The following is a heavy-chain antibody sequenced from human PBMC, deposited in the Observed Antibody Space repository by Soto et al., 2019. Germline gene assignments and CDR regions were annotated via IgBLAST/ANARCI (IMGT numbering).Heavy chain of an antibody. Sequence: PSETLSSTWTVSDGSISSGAFSWSWIRQPPGRGLEWIGYIYHSGSTYYIPSLRSRVAISMDRAKNQFSLHLSSVTAEDTAVYFCARVRYSDNWHGLIDFWGLGTLVTVSS. CDR2: IYHSGST. CDR1: DGSISSGAFS. J-gene: IGHJ4*02. V-gene: IGHV4-30-2*01. D-gene: IGHD4-4*01. CDR3: ARVRYSDNWHGLIDF.